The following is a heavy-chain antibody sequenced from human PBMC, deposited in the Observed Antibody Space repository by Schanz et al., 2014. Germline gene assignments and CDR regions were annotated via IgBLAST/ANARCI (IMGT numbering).Heavy chain of an antibody. CDR2: VSSDGNND. J-gene: IGHJ4*02. CDR1: GFTFSTHA. CDR3: AKYRGYYRVSGSYRELEY. Sequence: VQLVESGGGVVQPGRSLRLSCAASGFTFSTHAMHWVRQAPGKGLEWVALVSSDGNNDYYTDSVKGRFTISRDNSKNTLYLQMNSLRPEDTAVYYCAKYRGYYRVSGSYRELEYWGQGTLVNVSS. V-gene: IGHV3-30*18. D-gene: IGHD3-10*01.